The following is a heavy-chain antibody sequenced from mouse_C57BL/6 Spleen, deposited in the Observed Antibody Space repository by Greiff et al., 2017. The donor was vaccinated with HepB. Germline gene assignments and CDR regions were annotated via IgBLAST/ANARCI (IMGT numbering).Heavy chain of an antibody. V-gene: IGHV1-82*01. Sequence: QVQLKESGPELVKPGASVKISCKASGYAFSSSWLNWVKQRPGKGLEWIGRIYPGDGDTNYNGKFKGKATLTADKSSSTAYMQLSSLTSEDSAVYFCARGVHYWGQGTTLTVSS. CDR3: ARGVHY. D-gene: IGHD2-14*01. CDR1: GYAFSSSW. J-gene: IGHJ2*01. CDR2: IYPGDGDT.